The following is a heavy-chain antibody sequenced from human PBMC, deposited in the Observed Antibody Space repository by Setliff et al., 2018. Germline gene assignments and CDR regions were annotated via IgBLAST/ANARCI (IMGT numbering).Heavy chain of an antibody. CDR1: GATFSSHG. Sequence: SVKVSCKASGATFSSHGISWVRQAPGQGLEWMGGTIPMFGTTEYAQKFQGRLTIITDESTNTAFMQLSSLGSEDTAVYYCVREGVDTRSSTDYRYYMDVWGKGTTVTVSS. CDR2: TIPMFGTT. CDR3: VREGVDTRSSTDYRYYMDV. J-gene: IGHJ6*03. V-gene: IGHV1-69*05. D-gene: IGHD5-18*01.